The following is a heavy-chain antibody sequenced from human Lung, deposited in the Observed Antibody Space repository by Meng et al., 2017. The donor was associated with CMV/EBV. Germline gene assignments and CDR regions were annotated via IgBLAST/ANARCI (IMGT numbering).Heavy chain of an antibody. CDR1: GFTFDDYS. J-gene: IGHJ4*02. CDR3: AKGGPDYNGWHYFDF. D-gene: IGHD3-10*01. V-gene: IGHV3-9*01. Sequence: SXKISXAASGFTFDDYSMHWVRQAPGKGLEWVSGINWNSVRIDYVDSVKGRFTIPRDNAKKSLYLQINSPRPEDTAFYYCAKGGPDYNGWHYFDFWGQGALVTVSS. CDR2: INWNSVRI.